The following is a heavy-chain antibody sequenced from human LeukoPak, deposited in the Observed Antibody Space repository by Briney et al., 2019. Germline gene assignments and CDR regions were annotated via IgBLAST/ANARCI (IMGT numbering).Heavy chain of an antibody. Sequence: PGGSLRLSCAASGFTLSSYSMNWVRQAPGKGLEWVSFISSSSSPIYYADSVKGRFTISRDNAKNSLYLQMNSLRAEDTAVYYCAREFGHNRWYFDYWGQGALVTVSS. D-gene: IGHD5-24*01. V-gene: IGHV3-48*01. J-gene: IGHJ4*02. CDR1: GFTLSSYS. CDR3: AREFGHNRWYFDY. CDR2: ISSSSSPI.